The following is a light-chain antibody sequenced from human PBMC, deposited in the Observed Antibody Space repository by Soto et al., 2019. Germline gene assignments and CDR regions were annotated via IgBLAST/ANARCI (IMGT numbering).Light chain of an antibody. J-gene: IGKJ4*01. Sequence: EIVMTQSPATLSVSPGERATLSCRASQSVSSNLAWYQQKPGQASRLLIYGASTRATGIPARFSGSGSGTEFTLPISSLQSEDFAVYYCQRYNNWPPLTFGGGTKVEIK. V-gene: IGKV3-15*01. CDR1: QSVSSN. CDR2: GAS. CDR3: QRYNNWPPLT.